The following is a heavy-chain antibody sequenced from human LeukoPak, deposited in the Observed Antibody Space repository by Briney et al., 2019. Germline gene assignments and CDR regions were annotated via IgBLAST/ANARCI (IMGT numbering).Heavy chain of an antibody. J-gene: IGHJ6*02. CDR3: AKLSGSGSYYYYYGMDV. D-gene: IGHD3-10*01. Sequence: GGSLRLSCAASGFTFSSYAMTWVRQAPGKGLEWVSGVSGSGGSTYYADSVKGRFTISRDNSKNTLSLQMSSLRAEDTAVYYCAKLSGSGSYYYYYGMDVWGQGTTVTVSS. CDR2: VSGSGGST. V-gene: IGHV3-23*01. CDR1: GFTFSSYA.